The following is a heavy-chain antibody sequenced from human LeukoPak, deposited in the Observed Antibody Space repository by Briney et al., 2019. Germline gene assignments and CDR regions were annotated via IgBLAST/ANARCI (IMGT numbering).Heavy chain of an antibody. J-gene: IGHJ6*02. CDR2: INHSGST. D-gene: IGHD3-22*01. V-gene: IGHV4-34*01. Sequence: PSETLSLTCAVYGGSFSGYYWSWIRQPPGKGLEWIGEINHSGSTNYNPSLKSRVTISVDTSKNQFSLKLSSVTAADTAVYYCARVGYYDSSGYIIDYGMDVWGQGTTVTVSS. CDR1: GGSFSGYY. CDR3: ARVGYYDSSGYIIDYGMDV.